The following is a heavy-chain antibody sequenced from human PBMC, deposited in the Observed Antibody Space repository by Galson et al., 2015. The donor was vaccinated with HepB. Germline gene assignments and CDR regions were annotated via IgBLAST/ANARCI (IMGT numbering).Heavy chain of an antibody. CDR1: GFNFDDYA. CDR3: VKAAPGSVWDRFDY. V-gene: IGHV3-9*01. D-gene: IGHD6-19*01. CDR2: ISWNSGNI. Sequence: SLRLSCAASGFNFDDYAMHWVQQAPGKGLEWVSGISWNSGNIGYADSVKGRFTISRDNAKNSLFLQMNSLRGEDTALYYCVKAAPGSVWDRFDYWGQGTLVTVSS. J-gene: IGHJ4*02.